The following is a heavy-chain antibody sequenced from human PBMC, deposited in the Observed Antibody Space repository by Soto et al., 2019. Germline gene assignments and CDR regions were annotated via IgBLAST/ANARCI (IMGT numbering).Heavy chain of an antibody. CDR2: INAGNDNT. J-gene: IGHJ6*02. D-gene: IGHD3-3*01. Sequence: VQLVQSGAEVKKPGASVKVSCKASGYTFTTYVMHWVRQAPGQRLEWMGWINAGNDNTKYSQKFQGRVTITRDTSASTVYMELSSLSSEDTAVYYCARVGHYYYGMDVWGQGTTVTVSS. CDR1: GYTFTTYV. CDR3: ARVGHYYYGMDV. V-gene: IGHV1-3*01.